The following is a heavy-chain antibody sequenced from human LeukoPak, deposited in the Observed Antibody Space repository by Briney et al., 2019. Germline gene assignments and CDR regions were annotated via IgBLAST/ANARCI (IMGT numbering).Heavy chain of an antibody. CDR2: INPNSGGT. CDR1: GYTFTGYY. J-gene: IGHJ4*02. D-gene: IGHD1-26*01. CDR3: ARQSGTYWGLDH. Sequence: ASVKVSCKASGYTFTGYYMHWVRQAPGQGLEWMGWINPNSGGTNYAQKFQGRVTMTRDTSIGTASMEFSSLTSDDTAVYYCARQSGTYWGLDHWGQGTLVTVSS. V-gene: IGHV1-2*02.